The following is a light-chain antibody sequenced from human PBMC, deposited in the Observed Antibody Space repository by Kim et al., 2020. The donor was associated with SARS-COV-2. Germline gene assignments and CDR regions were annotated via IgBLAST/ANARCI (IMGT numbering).Light chain of an antibody. J-gene: IGKJ2*03. CDR3: QQYGSSPPYS. V-gene: IGKV3-20*01. CDR2: CAS. Sequence: EIVLTQSPGTLSLSPGERATLSCRASQSVSSSYLAWYQQKPGQAPRLLIYCASSRATDIPDRFSGSGSGTDFTLTISRLEPEDFAVYYCQQYGSSPPYSFGQGTKLEI. CDR1: QSVSSSY.